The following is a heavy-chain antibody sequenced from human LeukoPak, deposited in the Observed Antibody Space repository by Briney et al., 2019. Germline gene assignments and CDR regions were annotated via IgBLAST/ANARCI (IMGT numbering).Heavy chain of an antibody. D-gene: IGHD6-13*01. Sequence: SETLSLTCTVSGGSISSYYWSWIRQPAGKGLEWIGRIYTCGSTNYNPSLKSRVTMSVDTSKNQFSLKLSSVTAADTAVYYCARGTYSSSWYGGYYYYGMDVWGQGTTVTVSS. CDR1: GGSISSYY. CDR2: IYTCGST. J-gene: IGHJ6*02. CDR3: ARGTYSSSWYGGYYYYGMDV. V-gene: IGHV4-4*07.